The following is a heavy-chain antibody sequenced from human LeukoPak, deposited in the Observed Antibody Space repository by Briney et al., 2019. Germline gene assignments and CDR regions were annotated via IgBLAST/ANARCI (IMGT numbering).Heavy chain of an antibody. D-gene: IGHD5-18*01. Sequence: PSETLSLTCAVPGGSFSGYFWCSSRQPPGKGLEWIGEINHSGSTNYNPSLKSRVTISVDTSKNQFSLKLSSVTAADTAVYYCARGYGYYLYNYFDPWGQGTLVTVSS. CDR1: GGSFSGYF. J-gene: IGHJ5*02. CDR2: INHSGST. V-gene: IGHV4-34*01. CDR3: ARGYGYYLYNYFDP.